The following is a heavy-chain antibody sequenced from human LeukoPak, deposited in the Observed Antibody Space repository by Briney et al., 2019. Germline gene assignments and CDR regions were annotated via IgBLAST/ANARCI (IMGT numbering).Heavy chain of an antibody. CDR3: ARDRDYYDGSGYENWFDP. V-gene: IGHV1-69*04. D-gene: IGHD3-22*01. CDR1: GGTFSSYT. J-gene: IGHJ5*02. Sequence: SVKVSCKASGGTFSSYTISWVRQAPGQGLEWMGRIIPILGIANYAQKFQGRVTITADKSTSTAYMELSSLRSEDTAVYYCARDRDYYDGSGYENWFDPWGQGTLVTVSS. CDR2: IIPILGIA.